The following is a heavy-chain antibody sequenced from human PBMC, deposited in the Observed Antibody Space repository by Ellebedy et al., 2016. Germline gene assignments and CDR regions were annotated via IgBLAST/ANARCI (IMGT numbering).Heavy chain of an antibody. CDR3: ARVGYCSSTSCYTLDP. D-gene: IGHD2-2*02. CDR1: GYTFTSYD. CDR2: MNPNSGNT. J-gene: IGHJ5*02. V-gene: IGHV1-8*01. Sequence: ASVKVSCXASGYTFTSYDINWVRQATGQGLEWMGWMNPNSGNTGYAQKFQGRVTMTRNTSISTAYMELSSLRSEDTAVYYCARVGYCSSTSCYTLDPWGQGTLVTVSS.